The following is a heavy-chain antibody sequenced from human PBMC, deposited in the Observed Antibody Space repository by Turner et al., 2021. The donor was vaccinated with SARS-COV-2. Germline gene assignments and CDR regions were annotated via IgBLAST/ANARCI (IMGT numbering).Heavy chain of an antibody. J-gene: IGHJ4*02. CDR2: ISYDGSNK. CDR1: GFTLSSYV. D-gene: IGHD3-10*01. Sequence: QVQLVESGGGVVQHGRSLRLSCAASGFTLSSYVMHWVRQAPGKGLEWVAVISYDGSNKYYADSVKGRFTISRDNSKNTLYLQMNSLRAEDTAVYYCARDSGDFDYWGQGTLVTVSS. CDR3: ARDSGDFDY. V-gene: IGHV3-30-3*01.